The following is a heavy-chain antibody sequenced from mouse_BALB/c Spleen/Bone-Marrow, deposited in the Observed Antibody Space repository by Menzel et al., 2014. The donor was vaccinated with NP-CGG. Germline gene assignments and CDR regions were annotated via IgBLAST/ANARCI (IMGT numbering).Heavy chain of an antibody. D-gene: IGHD2-2*01. V-gene: IGHV1S29*02. J-gene: IGHJ4*01. CDR2: IYPYNGGT. CDR1: GYTFTDYN. CDR3: AREGGYYDAMDY. Sequence: EVQLQQSGPELVKPWASVKISCKASGYTFTDYNMQWVKQSHGKSLEWIGYIYPYNGGTGYNQRFRSKATLTVDSSSSTAYMELRSLTSEDSAVYYCAREGGYYDAMDYWGQGTSVTVSS.